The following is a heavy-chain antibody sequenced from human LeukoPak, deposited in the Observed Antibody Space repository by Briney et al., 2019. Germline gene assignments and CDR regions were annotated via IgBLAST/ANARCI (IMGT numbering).Heavy chain of an antibody. CDR2: MNPNSGNT. Sequence: ASVKVSCKAFGYTFTSYDINWVRQATGQGLEWMGRMNPNSGNTGYAQKFQGRVTMTRNTSITTAYMELSSLRSEDTAVYYCASGGGIRWYSVWWGQGTLVTVSS. D-gene: IGHD5/OR15-5a*01. V-gene: IGHV1-8*01. J-gene: IGHJ4*02. CDR3: ASGGGIRWYSVW. CDR1: GYTFTSYD.